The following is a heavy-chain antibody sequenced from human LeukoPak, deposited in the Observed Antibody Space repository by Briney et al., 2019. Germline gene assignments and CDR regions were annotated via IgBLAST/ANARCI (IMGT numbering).Heavy chain of an antibody. CDR2: VYHSGST. D-gene: IGHD1-1*01. CDR1: SDSMTSYF. CDR3: ARANPNWNPPDY. V-gene: IGHV4-59*08. Sequence: SETLSLTCTVSSDSMTSYFWSWIRQPPGKGLKWIGYVYHSGSTSYNPSLKSRVSISEDTSKNQFSLKLSPVTAADTAVYFCARANPNWNPPDYWGQGTLVTVAS. J-gene: IGHJ4*02.